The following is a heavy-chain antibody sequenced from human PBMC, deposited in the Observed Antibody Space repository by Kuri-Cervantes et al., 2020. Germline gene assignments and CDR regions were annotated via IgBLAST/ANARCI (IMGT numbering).Heavy chain of an antibody. Sequence: GGSLRPSCAASGFTFSSYDMNWVRKATGKGLEWVSAIGTSGDTHYPGSVKGRFTISRENAKNSLYLQMNSLRAGDTAVYHCARSGIRFLEWLGGSYGMDVWGQGTMVTVSS. D-gene: IGHD3-3*01. CDR1: GFTFSSYD. CDR3: ARSGIRFLEWLGGSYGMDV. J-gene: IGHJ6*02. CDR2: IGTSGDT. V-gene: IGHV3-13*01.